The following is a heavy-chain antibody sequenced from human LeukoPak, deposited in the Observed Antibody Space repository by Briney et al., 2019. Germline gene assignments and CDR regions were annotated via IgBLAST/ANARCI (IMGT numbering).Heavy chain of an antibody. D-gene: IGHD3-10*01. J-gene: IGHJ4*02. CDR3: ARGYYGSGSYYIGNY. Sequence: GGSLRLSCAASGFTFNNSGMPYVRQAPGKGLEWVAVISDDGRNKNYADSVKGRFTISRDNSKNTLYLQMNSLRVEDSALYYCARGYYGSGSYYIGNYWGQGTLVTVSS. V-gene: IGHV3-30*03. CDR1: GFTFNNSG. CDR2: ISDDGRNK.